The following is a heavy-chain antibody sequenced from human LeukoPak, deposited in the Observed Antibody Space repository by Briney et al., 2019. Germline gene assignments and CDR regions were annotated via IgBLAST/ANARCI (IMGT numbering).Heavy chain of an antibody. Sequence: GGSLRLSCAASGFIFSSYAMHWVRQAPGKGLEWVAVISYDGTNKYYADSVKGRFTISRDNSKTTLYLQMNSLRAEDTAVYYCAKDGGYDCFDYWGQGTLVTVSS. D-gene: IGHD5-12*01. J-gene: IGHJ4*02. CDR1: GFIFSSYA. CDR2: ISYDGTNK. V-gene: IGHV3-30*04. CDR3: AKDGGYDCFDY.